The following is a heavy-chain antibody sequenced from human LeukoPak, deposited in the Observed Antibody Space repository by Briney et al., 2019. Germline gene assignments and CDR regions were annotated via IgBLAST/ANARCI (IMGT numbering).Heavy chain of an antibody. CDR2: INPNSGGT. Sequence: GASVKVSCKASGYTFTGYYMPWGRQAPGLGLEWMGWINPNSGGTNYAQKFQGRVTMTRDTSISTGYMELSRLRADDTAVYYCARDPGDSSVAFDIWGQGTMVTVSS. V-gene: IGHV1-2*02. D-gene: IGHD3-22*01. J-gene: IGHJ3*02. CDR1: GYTFTGYY. CDR3: ARDPGDSSVAFDI.